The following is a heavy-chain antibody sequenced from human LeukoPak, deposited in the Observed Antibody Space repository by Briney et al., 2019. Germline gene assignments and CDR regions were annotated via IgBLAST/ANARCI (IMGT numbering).Heavy chain of an antibody. CDR1: GGSISSGNYY. D-gene: IGHD3-22*01. Sequence: SQTLSLTCTVSGGSISSGNYYWSWIRQPPGKGLEWIGYIYHSGSTYYNPSLNSRVTISVDRSKKQFSLRLSSVTAADTAVYYCARVGGGFYDSSGYPPGAFDIWGQGTMVTVSS. V-gene: IGHV4-30-2*01. CDR3: ARVGGGFYDSSGYPPGAFDI. J-gene: IGHJ3*02. CDR2: IYHSGST.